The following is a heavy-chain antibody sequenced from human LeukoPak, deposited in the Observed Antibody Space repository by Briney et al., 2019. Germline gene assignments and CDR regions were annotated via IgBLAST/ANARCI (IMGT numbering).Heavy chain of an antibody. Sequence: KSGGSLRLSCAASGFTFSSYSMNWVRQAPGKGLEWVSSISSSSSYIYYADSVKGRFTISRDNAKNSLYLQMNSLRAEDTAVYYCAKDFRAKSGSGSYGWFDPWGQGTLVTVSS. V-gene: IGHV3-21*01. J-gene: IGHJ5*02. CDR2: ISSSSSYI. CDR3: AKDFRAKSGSGSYGWFDP. CDR1: GFTFSSYS. D-gene: IGHD3-10*01.